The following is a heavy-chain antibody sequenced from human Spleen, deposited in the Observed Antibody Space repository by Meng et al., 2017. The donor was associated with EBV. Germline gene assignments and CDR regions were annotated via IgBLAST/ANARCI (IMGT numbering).Heavy chain of an antibody. CDR2: ISSRGDTI. D-gene: IGHD5-12*01. Sequence: VVCGGGLVKPGGSLRLSCAASGFTLSDYYMSWVRQAPGKGLEWVSYISSRGDTIYYADSVKGRFTISRDNAKNSLYLQMNSLRAEDTAVYFCARDPESRIEAPWFFDLWGRGTLVTVSS. V-gene: IGHV3-11*01. J-gene: IGHJ2*01. CDR3: ARDPESRIEAPWFFDL. CDR1: GFTLSDYY.